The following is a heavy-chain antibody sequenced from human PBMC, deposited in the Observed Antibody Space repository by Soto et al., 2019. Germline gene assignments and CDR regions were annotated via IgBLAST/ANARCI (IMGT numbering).Heavy chain of an antibody. J-gene: IGHJ6*02. D-gene: IGHD3-3*01. CDR2: INTNTGNP. Sequence: ASVKVSCKASGYTFTSYAMNWVRQAPGQGLEWMGWINTNTGNPTYAQGFTGRFVFSLDTSVSTAYLQICSLKAEDTAVYYCARGGLTILSYYGMDVWGQGTTVTVS. CDR3: ARGGLTILSYYGMDV. CDR1: GYTFTSYA. V-gene: IGHV7-4-1*01.